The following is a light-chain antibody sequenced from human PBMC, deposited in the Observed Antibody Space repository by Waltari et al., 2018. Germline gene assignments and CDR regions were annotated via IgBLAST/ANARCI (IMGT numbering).Light chain of an antibody. CDR1: QSISNW. J-gene: IGKJ4*01. Sequence: DIQITQSPSTLSASVGDRFTITCRASQSISNWLPWYQQKPGKAPKLLIYKASTLKSGVPSRFSGSGSGAEFTITISSLQPDDFATYYCQQYNSYSLLTFGGGTKVEIK. CDR3: QQYNSYSLLT. CDR2: KAS. V-gene: IGKV1-5*03.